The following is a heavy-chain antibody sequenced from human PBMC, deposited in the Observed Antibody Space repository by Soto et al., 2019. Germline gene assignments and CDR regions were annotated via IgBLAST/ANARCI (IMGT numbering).Heavy chain of an antibody. CDR3: AREGQIVVVAADAFDI. CDR1: GFTFSSYG. Sequence: GGSLRLSCAASGFTFSSYGMHWVRQAPGKGLEWVAVIWYDGSNKYYADSVKGRFTISRDNSKNTLYLQMNSLRAEDTVVYYCAREGQIVVVAADAFDIWGQGTMVTVSS. D-gene: IGHD2-15*01. CDR2: IWYDGSNK. V-gene: IGHV3-33*01. J-gene: IGHJ3*02.